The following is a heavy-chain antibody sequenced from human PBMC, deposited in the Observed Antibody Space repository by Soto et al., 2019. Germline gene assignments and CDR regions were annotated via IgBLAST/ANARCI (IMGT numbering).Heavy chain of an antibody. Sequence: QVQLQQWGAGLLKPSETLSLTCAVYGGSFNGYFWSWIRQSPGKGREWIGEINHSGRTNYNPSLKSRVATSVDTSKTQFSLKLTSVTAADTAVYYCASGWDYGDYAWFDPWGQGTLVTVSS. V-gene: IGHV4-34*01. CDR2: INHSGRT. D-gene: IGHD4-17*01. CDR3: ASGWDYGDYAWFDP. CDR1: GGSFNGYF. J-gene: IGHJ5*02.